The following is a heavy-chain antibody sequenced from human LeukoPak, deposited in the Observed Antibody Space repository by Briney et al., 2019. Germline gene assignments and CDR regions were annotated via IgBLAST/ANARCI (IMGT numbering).Heavy chain of an antibody. CDR3: ARDRAAAGNFDY. J-gene: IGHJ4*02. CDR2: INAGNGNT. Sequence: ASVKVSCKASGYTFTSYAMHWVRQAPGQRLEWMGWINAGNGNTKYSQKFQGRVTITRDTSASTAYMELSSLRSEDTAVYYCARDRAAAGNFDYWGQGTLVTVFS. CDR1: GYTFTSYA. D-gene: IGHD6-13*01. V-gene: IGHV1-3*01.